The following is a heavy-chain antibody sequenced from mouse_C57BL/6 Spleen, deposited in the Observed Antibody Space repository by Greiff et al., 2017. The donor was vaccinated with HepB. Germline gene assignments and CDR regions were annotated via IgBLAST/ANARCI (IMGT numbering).Heavy chain of an antibody. D-gene: IGHD1-1*01. J-gene: IGHJ3*01. V-gene: IGHV3-6*01. CDR2: ISYDGSN. Sequence: VQLQESGPGLVKPSQSLSLTCSVTGYSITSGYYWNWIRQFPGNKLEWMGYISYDGSNNYNPSLKNRISITRDTSKNQFFLKLNSVTTEDTATYYCARGSYYGSSSAWFAYWGQGTLVTVSA. CDR1: GYSITSGYY. CDR3: ARGSYYGSSSAWFAY.